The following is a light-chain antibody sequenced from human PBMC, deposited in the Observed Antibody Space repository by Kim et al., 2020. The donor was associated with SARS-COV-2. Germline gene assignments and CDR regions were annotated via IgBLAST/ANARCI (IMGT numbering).Light chain of an antibody. J-gene: IGLJ2*01. CDR3: SSYTSGSTLV. V-gene: IGLV2-14*03. CDR1: RSDVGGYNY. CDR2: GVS. Sequence: GQSITISCTGTRSDVGGYNYVSWYQQHPDKAPKLMIYGVSNRPSGVSIRFSGSKSGNTASLTISGLQAEDEADYYCSSYTSGSTLVFGGGTQLTVL.